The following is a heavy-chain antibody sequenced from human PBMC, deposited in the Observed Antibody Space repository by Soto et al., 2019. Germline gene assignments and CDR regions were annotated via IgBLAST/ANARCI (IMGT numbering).Heavy chain of an antibody. V-gene: IGHV3-74*01. D-gene: IGHD6-19*01. J-gene: IGHJ4*02. CDR1: GFTFSGFW. CDR2: INGDGSVT. Sequence: EVQLVESGGGLVQPGGSLRLSCTASGFTFSGFWMHWVRQAPGKGLVWVSRINGDGSVTNYADSVKGRFTISRDNAKNSLYLQMTRLRVEDTAVYYFVTGKETSGWRAFDYWGQGTLVTVSS. CDR3: VTGKETSGWRAFDY.